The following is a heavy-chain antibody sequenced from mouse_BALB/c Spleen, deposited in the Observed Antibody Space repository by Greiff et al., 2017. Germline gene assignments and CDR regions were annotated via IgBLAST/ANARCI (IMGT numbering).Heavy chain of an antibody. J-gene: IGHJ4*01. CDR1: GFTLSSFG. V-gene: IGHV5-17*02. CDR2: ISSGSSTI. D-gene: IGHD2-1*01. Sequence: EVQLVESGGGLVQPGGSRKLSCAASGFTLSSFGMHWVRQAPEKGLEWVAYISSGSSTIYYADTVKGRFTISRDNPKNTLFLQMTSLRSEDTAMYSCARSDGNYYAMDYWGQGTSVTVSA. CDR3: ARSDGNYYAMDY.